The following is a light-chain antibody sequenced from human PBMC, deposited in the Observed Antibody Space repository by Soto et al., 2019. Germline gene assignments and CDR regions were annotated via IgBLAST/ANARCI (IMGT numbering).Light chain of an antibody. J-gene: IGLJ2*01. CDR2: DDG. Sequence: SYELTQPPSVSVAPGQTARITCGGNNIGSKSVHWYQQKPGQAPVLVVYDDGDRPSGIPERFSGSNSGNTATLTISRVEAGHEADYYCQMWDSSSDHVVFGGGTQLTVL. CDR3: QMWDSSSDHVV. CDR1: NIGSKS. V-gene: IGLV3-21*02.